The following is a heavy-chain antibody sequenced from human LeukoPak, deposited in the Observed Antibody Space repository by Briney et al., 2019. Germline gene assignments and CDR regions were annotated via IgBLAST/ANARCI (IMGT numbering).Heavy chain of an antibody. D-gene: IGHD6-13*01. CDR1: GFTFSSYA. CDR2: ISGSGGST. CDR3: AKVSSSSSWYYFDY. J-gene: IGHJ4*02. V-gene: IGHV3-23*01. Sequence: GGSLRLSRAASGFTFSSYAVNWVRQAPGKGLEWVSAISGSGGSTYYADSVEGRFTISRDNSRNTLYLQMNSLRAEDTAVYYCAKVSSSSSWYYFDYWGQGTLVTVSS.